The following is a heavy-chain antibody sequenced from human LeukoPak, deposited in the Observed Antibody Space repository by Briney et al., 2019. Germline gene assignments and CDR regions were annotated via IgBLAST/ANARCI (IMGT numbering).Heavy chain of an antibody. Sequence: PWGVLRLSCAASGFTFSSYWVSWVRQAPGKGLEWVANIKQDGSEKYYVDSVKGRFTISRDNAKNSLYLQMNSLRAEDTAVYYCARVVHAGTFDYWGQGTLVTVSS. J-gene: IGHJ4*02. V-gene: IGHV3-7*01. D-gene: IGHD6-13*01. CDR2: IKQDGSEK. CDR3: ARVVHAGTFDY. CDR1: GFTFSSYW.